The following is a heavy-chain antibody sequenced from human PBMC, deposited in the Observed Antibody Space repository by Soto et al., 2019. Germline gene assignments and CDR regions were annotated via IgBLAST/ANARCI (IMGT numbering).Heavy chain of an antibody. CDR2: IIPIFGTA. CDR3: ARHVPAAGYYYGMDV. Sequence: QVQLVQSGAEVKKPGSSVKVSCKASGGTFSSCAISWVRQAPGQGLDWMGGIIPIFGTANYAQKFQGRVTITADESTSTAYMELSSLRSEDTAVYYCARHVPAAGYYYGMDVWGQGTTVTVSS. V-gene: IGHV1-69*12. CDR1: GGTFSSCA. D-gene: IGHD2-2*01. J-gene: IGHJ6*02.